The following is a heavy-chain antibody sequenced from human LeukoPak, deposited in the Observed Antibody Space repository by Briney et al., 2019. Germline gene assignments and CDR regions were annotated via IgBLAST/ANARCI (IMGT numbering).Heavy chain of an antibody. D-gene: IGHD4-17*01. Sequence: ASVKVSCKASGYTFTSYYMHWVRQAPGQGLEWMGWINPNSGGTNYAQKFQGRVTMTRDTSISTAYMELSRLRSDDTAVYYCARADYGDYLVGYWGQGTLVTVSS. J-gene: IGHJ4*02. CDR2: INPNSGGT. CDR3: ARADYGDYLVGY. CDR1: GYTFTSYY. V-gene: IGHV1-2*02.